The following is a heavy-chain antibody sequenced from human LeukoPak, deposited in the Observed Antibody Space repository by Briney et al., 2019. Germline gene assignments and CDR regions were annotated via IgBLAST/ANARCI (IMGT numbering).Heavy chain of an antibody. CDR1: DGSFSGYY. CDR2: INHSGST. J-gene: IGHJ5*02. V-gene: IGHV4-34*01. Sequence: SETLSLTCGVYDGSFSGYYWSWIRQPPGKGLEWIGEINHSGSTNYNPSLKSRVTISVDTSKNQFSLKLSSVTAADTAVYYCARGSRRRWFDPWGQGTLVTVSS. CDR3: ARGSRRRWFDP.